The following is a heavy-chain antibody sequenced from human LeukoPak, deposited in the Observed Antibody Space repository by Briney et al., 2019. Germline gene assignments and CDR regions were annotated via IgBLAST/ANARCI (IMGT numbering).Heavy chain of an antibody. J-gene: IGHJ4*02. CDR3: AKGRGYTGYDALDY. CDR2: MSGDDGNT. CDR1: GFTFSNYA. D-gene: IGHD5-12*01. V-gene: IGHV3-23*01. Sequence: PGGSLRLSCAASGFTFSNYAMSWVRQAPGKGLEWVSTMSGDDGNTYYADSVKGRFTISRDNSKNTLYLQMTSLRADDTAVYYCAKGRGYTGYDALDYWGQGTLVTVSS.